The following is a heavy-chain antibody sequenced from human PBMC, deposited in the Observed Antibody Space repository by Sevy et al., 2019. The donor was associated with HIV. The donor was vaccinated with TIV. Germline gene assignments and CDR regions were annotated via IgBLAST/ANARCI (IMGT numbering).Heavy chain of an antibody. J-gene: IGHJ6*02. Sequence: GGSLRLSCAASGFTFSSYWMSWVRQAPGKGLEWVANIKLEGSEKYYVDSVKGRFTISRDNAKNSLYLQMNSLRAEDTAVYYCARDCSSTSCLWGMDVWGQGTTVTVSS. CDR2: IKLEGSEK. CDR3: ARDCSSTSCLWGMDV. D-gene: IGHD2-2*01. V-gene: IGHV3-7*03. CDR1: GFTFSSYW.